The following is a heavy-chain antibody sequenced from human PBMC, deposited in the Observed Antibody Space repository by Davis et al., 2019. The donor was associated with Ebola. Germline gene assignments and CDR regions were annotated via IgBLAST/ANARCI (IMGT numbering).Heavy chain of an antibody. Sequence: ASVKVSCKASGGTFSSYAISWVRQAPGQGLEWMGWISAYNGNTNYAQKLQGRVTMTTDTSTSTAYMELRRLRSDDTAVYYCARERGLGYCTGGVCWGYYYGMDVWGQGTTVTVSS. D-gene: IGHD2-8*02. V-gene: IGHV1-18*01. CDR1: GGTFSSYA. CDR3: ARERGLGYCTGGVCWGYYYGMDV. CDR2: ISAYNGNT. J-gene: IGHJ6*02.